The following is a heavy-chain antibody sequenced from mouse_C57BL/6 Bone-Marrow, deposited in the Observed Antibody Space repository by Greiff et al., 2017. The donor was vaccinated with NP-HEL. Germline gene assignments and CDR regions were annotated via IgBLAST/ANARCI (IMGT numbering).Heavy chain of an antibody. D-gene: IGHD2-1*01. V-gene: IGHV2-2*01. J-gene: IGHJ1*03. Sequence: QVQLQQSGPGLVQPSQSLSITCTVSGFSLPSYGVHWVRQSPGKGLAWLGVIWSGGSTDYNAAFISRLSISKDNSKSQVYIKMNSLQADDTAIYYCARNNYLYWYFDVGGTGTTVTVSS. CDR1: GFSLPSYG. CDR2: IWSGGST. CDR3: ARNNYLYWYFDV.